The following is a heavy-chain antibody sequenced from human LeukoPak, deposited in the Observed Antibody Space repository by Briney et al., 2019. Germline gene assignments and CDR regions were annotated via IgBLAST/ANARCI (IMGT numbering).Heavy chain of an antibody. CDR2: INHSGST. J-gene: IGHJ5*02. V-gene: IGHV4-34*01. CDR1: GGSFSSYY. Sequence: SETLSLTCAVYGGSFSSYYWSWIRQPPGKGLEWIGEINHSGSTNYNPSLKSRVTISVDTSKNQFSLKLSSVTAADTAVYYCASGITVTTAWSDPWGQGTLVTVSS. CDR3: ASGITVTTAWSDP. D-gene: IGHD4-17*01.